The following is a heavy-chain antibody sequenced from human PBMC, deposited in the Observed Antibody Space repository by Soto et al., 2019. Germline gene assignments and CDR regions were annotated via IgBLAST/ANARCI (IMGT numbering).Heavy chain of an antibody. D-gene: IGHD2-15*01. CDR2: ISGSNSYI. J-gene: IGHJ4*02. CDR3: ARDLGVALASLTLDF. Sequence: PGGSLRLSXAASGFTFSTYSMNWVRQAPGKGLEWVSSISGSNSYIYYADSVEGRFTISRDDAKNSIYLQMNSLRAEDTGVYYCARDLGVALASLTLDFWGRGTLVTVSS. CDR1: GFTFSTYS. V-gene: IGHV3-21*01.